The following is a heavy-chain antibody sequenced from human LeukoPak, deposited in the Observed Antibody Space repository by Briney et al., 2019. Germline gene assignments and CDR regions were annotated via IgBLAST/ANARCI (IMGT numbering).Heavy chain of an antibody. CDR1: GFTFSGYA. CDR3: AKQIVGSTHDY. CDR2: ITGSGGST. V-gene: IGHV3-23*01. J-gene: IGHJ4*02. Sequence: GGSLRLSCAASGFTFSGYAMSWVRQAPGKGLEWVSGITGSGGSTYFADSVKGRFTISRDNSKNTLSLQMNSLRAEDTAIYYCAKQIVGSTHDYWGQGTLVTVSS. D-gene: IGHD1-26*01.